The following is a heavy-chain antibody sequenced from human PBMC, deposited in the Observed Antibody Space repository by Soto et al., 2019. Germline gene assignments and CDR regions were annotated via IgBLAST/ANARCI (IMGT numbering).Heavy chain of an antibody. CDR1: GLTFSTYG. Sequence: PGGSLRLSCEASGLTFSTYGFNWVRQAPGKGLEWVSYITSSTTIYYADSVRGRFTTSRDNAKNSLYLQMNSLRDEDTALYYCVKDWTGDTCPCMDVWGQGTTVTVSS. V-gene: IGHV3-48*02. CDR3: VKDWTGDTCPCMDV. D-gene: IGHD2-8*02. CDR2: ITSSTTI. J-gene: IGHJ6*01.